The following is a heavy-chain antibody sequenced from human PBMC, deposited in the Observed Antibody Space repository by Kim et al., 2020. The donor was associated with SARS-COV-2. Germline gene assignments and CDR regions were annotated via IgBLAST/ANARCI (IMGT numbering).Heavy chain of an antibody. J-gene: IGHJ1*01. Sequence: GGSLRLFCAASGFTFSSYFMNWVRQAPGKGLEWVARISSNGTSVYYADSVTGRFTISRDNAKNTLYLQMHIVRVEDTAVYYCARASWLNGMRWAFERWG. V-gene: IGHV3-48*04. CDR3: ARASWLNGMRWAFER. CDR1: GFTFSSYF. D-gene: IGHD5-12*01. CDR2: ISSNGTSV.